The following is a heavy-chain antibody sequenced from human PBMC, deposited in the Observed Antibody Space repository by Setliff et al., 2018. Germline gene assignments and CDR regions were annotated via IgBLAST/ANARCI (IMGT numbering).Heavy chain of an antibody. CDR2: ITFGSLSR. Sequence: GGSLRLSCAASGFTFNAYAMSWVRQAPGKGLEWVSAITFGSLSRYYADSVKGRFTISRDNSKNTLYLQMNSLRVEDTAVYYCAKSHSSWPIFIDYWGQGTLVTVSS. D-gene: IGHD6-13*01. J-gene: IGHJ4*02. V-gene: IGHV3-23*01. CDR3: AKSHSSWPIFIDY. CDR1: GFTFNAYA.